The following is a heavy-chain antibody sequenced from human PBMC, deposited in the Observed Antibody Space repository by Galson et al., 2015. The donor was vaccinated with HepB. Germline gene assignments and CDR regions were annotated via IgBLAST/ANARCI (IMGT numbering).Heavy chain of an antibody. CDR3: ARDDGDFFDY. J-gene: IGHJ4*02. CDR1: GGSISSYY. D-gene: IGHD4-17*01. Sequence: ETLSLTCTVSGGSISSYYWSWIRQPPGKGLEWIGYIYYSGSTNYSPSLKSRVTISVDTSKNQFSLKLSSVTAADTAVYYCARDDGDFFDYWGQGTLVTVSS. CDR2: IYYSGST. V-gene: IGHV4-59*01.